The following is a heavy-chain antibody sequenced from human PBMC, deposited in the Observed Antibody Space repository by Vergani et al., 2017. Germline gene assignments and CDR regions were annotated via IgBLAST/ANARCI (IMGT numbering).Heavy chain of an antibody. CDR1: GGSISSSSYY. J-gene: IGHJ3*02. D-gene: IGHD6-19*01. CDR2: IYYSGST. V-gene: IGHV4-61*05. CDR3: AREGSGRDDAFDI. Sequence: QLQLQESGPGLVKPSETLSLTCTVSGGSISSSSYYWGWIRQPPGKGLEWIGYIYYSGSTNYNPSLKSRVTISVDTSKNQFSLKLSSVTAADTAVYYCAREGSGRDDAFDIWGQGTMVTVSS.